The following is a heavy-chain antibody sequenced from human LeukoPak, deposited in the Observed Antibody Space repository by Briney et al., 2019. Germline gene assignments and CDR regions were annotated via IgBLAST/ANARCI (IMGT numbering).Heavy chain of an antibody. D-gene: IGHD6-13*01. J-gene: IGHJ5*02. CDR1: GFTFSSYA. Sequence: GGSLRLSCAASGFTFSSYALSWVRQAPGKGLEWVSAISGSGGSTYYADSVKGRFTISRDNSKNTLYLQMNSLRAEDTAVYYCANPLWQQPEHNWFDPWGRELWSPSPQ. V-gene: IGHV3-23*01. CDR3: ANPLWQQPEHNWFDP. CDR2: ISGSGGST.